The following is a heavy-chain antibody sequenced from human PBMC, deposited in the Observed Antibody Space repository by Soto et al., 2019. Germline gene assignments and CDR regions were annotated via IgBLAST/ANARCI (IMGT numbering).Heavy chain of an antibody. CDR2: IYHSGST. D-gene: IGHD3-3*01. V-gene: IGHV4-38-2*01. J-gene: IGHJ3*02. Sequence: PSETLSLTCAVSGYSISSGYYWGWIRQPPGKGLEWIGSIYHSGSTYYNPSLKSRVTISVDTSKNQFSLKLSSVTAADTAVYYCARASKDGITIFGVVKGAFDMWGQGTMVTVSS. CDR1: GYSISSGYY. CDR3: ARASKDGITIFGVVKGAFDM.